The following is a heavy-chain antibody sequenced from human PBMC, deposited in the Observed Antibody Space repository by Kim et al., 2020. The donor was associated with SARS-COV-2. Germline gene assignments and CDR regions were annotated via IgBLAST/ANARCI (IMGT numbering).Heavy chain of an antibody. Sequence: SETLSLTCTVSGGSVSSRSYYWSWIRQPPGKGLEWIGYIYYSGSTNYNPSLKSRVTISVDTSKNQFSLKLSSVTAADTAVYYCARGRGDIVVVVAATPPSFDYWGQGTLVTVSS. D-gene: IGHD2-15*01. CDR2: IYYSGST. CDR1: GGSVSSRSYY. V-gene: IGHV4-61*01. CDR3: ARGRGDIVVVVAATPPSFDY. J-gene: IGHJ4*02.